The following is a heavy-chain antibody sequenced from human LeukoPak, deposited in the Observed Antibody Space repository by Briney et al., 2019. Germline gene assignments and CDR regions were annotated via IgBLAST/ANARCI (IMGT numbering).Heavy chain of an antibody. Sequence: ASVKVSCKASGGTFSSYAISWVRQAPGQGLEWMGWINTNTGNPTYAQGFTGRFVFSLDTSVSTAYLQISSLKAEDTAVYYCASQEGYSGYDIWGQGTLVTVSS. CDR1: GGTFSSYA. D-gene: IGHD5-12*01. J-gene: IGHJ4*02. CDR2: INTNTGNP. CDR3: ASQEGYSGYDI. V-gene: IGHV7-4-1*02.